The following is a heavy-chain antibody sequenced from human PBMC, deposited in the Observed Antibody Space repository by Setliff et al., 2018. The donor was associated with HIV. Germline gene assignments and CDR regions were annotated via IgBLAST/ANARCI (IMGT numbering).Heavy chain of an antibody. Sequence: TSETLSLTCTVSGGSISSFYWTWIRQPPGKGLEWIGYIYYSGSTNYNPSLKSRLTISVDTSKNQVSLKLSSVTAADTAVYFCARVYYGDLEYWGQGNLVTASS. D-gene: IGHD4-17*01. CDR1: GGSISSFY. V-gene: IGHV4-59*01. CDR3: ARVYYGDLEY. CDR2: IYYSGST. J-gene: IGHJ4*02.